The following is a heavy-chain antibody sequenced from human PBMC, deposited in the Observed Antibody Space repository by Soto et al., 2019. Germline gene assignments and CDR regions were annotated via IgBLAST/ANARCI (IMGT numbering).Heavy chain of an antibody. CDR3: ARGPAVCGVVRDAAFDI. Sequence: GGSLRISCAASGFTVSSNYMSRVRQAPGKGLEWVSVIDSGGSTYYADSVKGRFTISRDNSKNTLYLQMNSLRAEDTAVYYCARGPAVCGVVRDAAFDIWRQGTMDTVS. D-gene: IGHD3-3*01. V-gene: IGHV3-66*01. J-gene: IGHJ3*02. CDR1: GFTVSSNY. CDR2: IDSGGST.